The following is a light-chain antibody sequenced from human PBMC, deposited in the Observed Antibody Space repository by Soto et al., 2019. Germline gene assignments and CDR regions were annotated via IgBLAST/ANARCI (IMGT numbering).Light chain of an antibody. CDR3: LQDYDYTST. CDR2: AAS. CDR1: QGIKNN. J-gene: IGKJ1*01. Sequence: EIPLTESPDSLWATLRKRLNVTCRESQGIKNNLGWFHQKPGKAHKRLIFAASTLQSGVPSRFSGSGSGTEFTLTITSLQPEDFATYYCLQDYDYTSTFGQGTKVDIK. V-gene: IGKV1-17*01.